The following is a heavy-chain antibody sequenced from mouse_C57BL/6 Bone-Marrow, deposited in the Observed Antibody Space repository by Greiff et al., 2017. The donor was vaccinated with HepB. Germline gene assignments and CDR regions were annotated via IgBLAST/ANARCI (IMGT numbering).Heavy chain of an antibody. D-gene: IGHD1-1*01. CDR2: ISNGGGST. CDR1: GFTFSDYY. V-gene: IGHV5-12*01. CDR3: ARHVTTVVAKYFDV. J-gene: IGHJ1*03. Sequence: EVHLVESGGGLVQPGGSLKLSCAASGFTFSDYYMYWVRQTPEKRLEWVAYISNGGGSTYYPDTVKGRFTISRDNAKNTLYLQMSRLKSEDTAMYYCARHVTTVVAKYFDVWGTGTTVTVSS.